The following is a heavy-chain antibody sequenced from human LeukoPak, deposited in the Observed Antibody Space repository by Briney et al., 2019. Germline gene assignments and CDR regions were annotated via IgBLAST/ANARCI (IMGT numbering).Heavy chain of an antibody. Sequence: GGSLRLSCAASGFTFKNYAMNWVRQAPGKGLEWVSAISGSGGSTYYADSVKGRFTISRDNSKNMLYLQMHSLRAEDTALYYCARQPFDYWGQGTLVTVSS. CDR3: ARQPFDY. V-gene: IGHV3-23*01. CDR2: ISGSGGST. J-gene: IGHJ4*02. CDR1: GFTFKNYA. D-gene: IGHD5-18*01.